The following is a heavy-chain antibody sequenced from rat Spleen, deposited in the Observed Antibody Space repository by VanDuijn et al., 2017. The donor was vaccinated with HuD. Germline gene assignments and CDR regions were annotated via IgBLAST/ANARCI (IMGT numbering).Heavy chain of an antibody. CDR1: GFTFSDYY. Sequence: VQLVESGGGLVQPGRSMKVSCAASGFTFSDYYMAWVRQPPGEGLEWMGVIWGNGDTNSNSALKSRLSISRDTSKSQVYLKMNNLQTEDTAMYFCARSDYSSPYYFDYWGQGVMVTVSS. D-gene: IGHD1-2*01. V-gene: IGHV2S61*01. CDR3: ARSDYSSPYYFDY. CDR2: IWGNGDT. J-gene: IGHJ2*01.